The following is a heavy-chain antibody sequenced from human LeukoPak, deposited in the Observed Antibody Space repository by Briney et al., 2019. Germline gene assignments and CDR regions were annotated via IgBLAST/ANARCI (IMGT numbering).Heavy chain of an antibody. CDR1: GYTFTDYC. CDR2: INPNSGGT. Sequence: EASVKVSCKASGYTFTDYCMHWVRQAPGQGLEWMGWINPNSGGTNFAQKFQGRVAMTRDTSISTAYMELGSLRSDDTAVYYCARARWQLVPYFDSWGQGTLVTVSS. CDR3: ARARWQLVPYFDS. J-gene: IGHJ4*02. V-gene: IGHV1-2*02. D-gene: IGHD6-6*01.